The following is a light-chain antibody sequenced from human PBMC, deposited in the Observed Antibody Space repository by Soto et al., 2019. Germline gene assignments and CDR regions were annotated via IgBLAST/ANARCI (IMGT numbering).Light chain of an antibody. CDR1: QSVSSNS. V-gene: IGKV3-20*01. Sequence: EIVLTQSPDTLSLSPGETASLSCRASQSVSSNSLAWFQQTPGQAPRLLMYGASIRATGVPDRFSGSGSGTDFSLTIGNLQTEDFGVYVCHQYGSAPRTCGQGSKVEIK. CDR3: HQYGSAPRT. J-gene: IGKJ1*01. CDR2: GAS.